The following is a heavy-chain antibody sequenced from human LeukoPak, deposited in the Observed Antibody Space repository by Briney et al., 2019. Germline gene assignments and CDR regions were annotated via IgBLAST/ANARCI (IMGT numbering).Heavy chain of an antibody. CDR1: GDSIISYY. Sequence: PSETLSLTCIVSGDSIISYYWSWIRQPPGKGLEWIGYIYYNGTTNYNPSLKSRVTMSVDTPKNQFSLKLSSVTAADTAVYYCARKAVRKSSTSPHYYYYMDVWGKGTTVTVSS. V-gene: IGHV4-59*01. D-gene: IGHD2-2*01. J-gene: IGHJ6*03. CDR2: IYYNGTT. CDR3: ARKAVRKSSTSPHYYYYMDV.